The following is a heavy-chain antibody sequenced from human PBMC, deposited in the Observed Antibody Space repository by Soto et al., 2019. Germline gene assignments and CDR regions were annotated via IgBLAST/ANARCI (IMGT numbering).Heavy chain of an antibody. Sequence: QVQLVESGGGVVQPGRSLRLSCAASGFTFSSSVMHWVRQAPGRGLEWVAVIWSDGSKKYYADSVTGRFGISRDNSINTLYLQMSSLSAEDTAVYYWAREVLWSGYLYAVDVWGQGTTVTGPS. D-gene: IGHD3-3*01. J-gene: IGHJ6*02. V-gene: IGHV3-33*01. CDR2: IWSDGSKK. CDR3: AREVLWSGYLYAVDV. CDR1: GFTFSSSV.